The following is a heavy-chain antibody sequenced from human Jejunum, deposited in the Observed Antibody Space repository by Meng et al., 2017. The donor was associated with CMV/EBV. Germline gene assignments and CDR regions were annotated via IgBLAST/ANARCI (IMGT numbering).Heavy chain of an antibody. D-gene: IGHD6-19*01. CDR2: IYWDDDK. V-gene: IGHV2-5*02. J-gene: IGHJ4*02. CDR3: AHRSPGYISGWDQGLFDS. CDR1: LSTSGLG. Sequence: LSTSGLGVGWIRQPPGKALEWLAVIYWDDDKRYSPSLKNRLTITKDTSKNQVVLTMTNMDPGDTGTYYCAHRSPGYISGWDQGLFDSWGQGTLVTVSS.